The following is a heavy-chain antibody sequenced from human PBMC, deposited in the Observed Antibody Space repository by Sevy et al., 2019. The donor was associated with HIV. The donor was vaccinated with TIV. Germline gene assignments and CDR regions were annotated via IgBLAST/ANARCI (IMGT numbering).Heavy chain of an antibody. D-gene: IGHD6-13*01. CDR3: ARAYSGVWPQGAWTDY. J-gene: IGHJ4*02. Sequence: GGSLRLSCAASGFTFRTYSMNWVRQAPGKGLEWLSYISRSSRTIYYADSVEGRFTISRDNAKNSLYLQINSLRAEDTAVYYCARAYSGVWPQGAWTDYWGQGTLVTVSS. CDR1: GFTFRTYS. CDR2: ISRSSRTI. V-gene: IGHV3-48*01.